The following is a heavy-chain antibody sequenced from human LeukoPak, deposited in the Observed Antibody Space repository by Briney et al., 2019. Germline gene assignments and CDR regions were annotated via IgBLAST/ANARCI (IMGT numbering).Heavy chain of an antibody. Sequence: SVKLSFSASGYTFTDYYTPWARRVPGQGLEWMGIFSPSGTTTVYPLELQGRVTLTRDTSTSTVYMELSSLTSADTAVYFCARESGGRTGAKTFDDWGGGTLVSVSS. J-gene: IGHJ4*02. CDR2: FSPSGTTT. V-gene: IGHV1-46*01. CDR3: ARESGGRTGAKTFDD. CDR1: GYTFTDYY. D-gene: IGHD1-26*01.